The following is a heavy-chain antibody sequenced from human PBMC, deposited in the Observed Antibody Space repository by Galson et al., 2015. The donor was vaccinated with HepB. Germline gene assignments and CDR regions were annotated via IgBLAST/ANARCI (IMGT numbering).Heavy chain of an antibody. CDR3: ASLKIAVAGYYYYGMDV. V-gene: IGHV4-34*01. J-gene: IGHJ6*02. CDR1: GGSFSGYY. D-gene: IGHD6-19*01. CDR2: INHSGST. Sequence: SETLSLTCAVYGGSFSGYYWSWIRQPPGKGLEWIGEINHSGSTNYNPSLKSRVTISVDTSKNQFSLKLSSVTAADTAVYYCASLKIAVAGYYYYGMDVWGQGTTVTVSS.